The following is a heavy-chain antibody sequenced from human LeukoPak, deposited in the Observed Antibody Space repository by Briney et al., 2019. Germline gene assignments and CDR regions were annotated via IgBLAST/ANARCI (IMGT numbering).Heavy chain of an antibody. Sequence: GGSLRLSCAASGFTFSSYGMPWVRQAPGKGLEWVAVISYDGSNKYYADSAKGRFTISRDNSKNTLYLQMNSLRAEDTAVYYCAKDSINANYVGLFDYWGQGTLVTVSS. CDR3: AKDSINANYVGLFDY. J-gene: IGHJ4*02. CDR1: GFTFSSYG. D-gene: IGHD1-7*01. CDR2: ISYDGSNK. V-gene: IGHV3-30*18.